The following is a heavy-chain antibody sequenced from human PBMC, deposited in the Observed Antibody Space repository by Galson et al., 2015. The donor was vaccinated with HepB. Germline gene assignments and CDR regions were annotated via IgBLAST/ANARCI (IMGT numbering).Heavy chain of an antibody. CDR2: ISYDGSNT. V-gene: IGHV3-30-3*01. Sequence: SLRLSCAASGFTFSSYDMQWVRQAPGKGLEWVSVISYDGSNTDYADSVKGRFTISRDNPKNTLYLQMNSLRAEDTAVYYCARVTDTSSYDWGQGTLVTVSS. CDR3: ARVTDTSSYD. J-gene: IGHJ4*02. D-gene: IGHD2-2*01. CDR1: GFTFSSYD.